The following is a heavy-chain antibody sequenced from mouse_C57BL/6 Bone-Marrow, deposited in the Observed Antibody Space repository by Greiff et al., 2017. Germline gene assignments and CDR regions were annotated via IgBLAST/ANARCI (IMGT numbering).Heavy chain of an antibody. Sequence: VQRVESGAELAKPGASVKLSCKASGYTFTSYWMHWVKQRPGQGLEWIGYINPSSGYTKYNQKFKDKATLTADKSSSTAYMQLSSLTYEDSAVYYCARGSSNYSWFAYWGQGTLVTVSA. CDR1: GYTFTSYW. J-gene: IGHJ3*01. CDR3: ARGSSNYSWFAY. V-gene: IGHV1-7*01. D-gene: IGHD2-5*01. CDR2: INPSSGYT.